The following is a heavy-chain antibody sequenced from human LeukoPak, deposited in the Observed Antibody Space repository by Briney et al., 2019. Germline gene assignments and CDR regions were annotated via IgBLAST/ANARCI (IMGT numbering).Heavy chain of an antibody. V-gene: IGHV1-2*02. J-gene: IGHJ4*02. D-gene: IGHD2-2*02. CDR1: GYTFTGYY. CDR2: INPNSGGT. Sequence: ASVKVSCKASGYTFTGYYMHWVRQAPGQGREWMGWINPNSGGTNYAQKFQGGVTMTRDTSISTDAMELSRLRSDDTAVYYCATAYCSSTSGYTSNFDYWGQGTLVTVSS. CDR3: ATAYCSSTSGYTSNFDY.